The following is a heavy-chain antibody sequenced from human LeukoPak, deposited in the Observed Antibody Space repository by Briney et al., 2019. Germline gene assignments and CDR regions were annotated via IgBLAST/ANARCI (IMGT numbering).Heavy chain of an antibody. V-gene: IGHV3-74*03. CDR3: ARDLYGPAGSPY. CDR2: INADGTTA. D-gene: IGHD2-2*02. J-gene: IGHJ4*02. Sequence: GGSLRLSCAASGFTFSNSWVHWVRQAPGKGLVWVSLINADGTTATYADSVKGRFTISRDNARNTLSLQMNSLRAEDTAVYYCARDLYGPAGSPYWGQGTLVTVSS. CDR1: GFTFSNSW.